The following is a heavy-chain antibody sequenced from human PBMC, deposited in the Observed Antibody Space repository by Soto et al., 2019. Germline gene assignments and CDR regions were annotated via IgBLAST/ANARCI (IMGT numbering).Heavy chain of an antibody. CDR3: AKDRRAGGNSAFYFDF. D-gene: IGHD3-16*01. CDR2: ISATGGGT. V-gene: IGHV3-23*01. CDR1: GFKFSNYA. Sequence: GGVLRLSCAASGFKFSNYAMSWVRQAPGKGLEWVSLISATGGGTYYADSVKGRFTISRDNSHNTLYLQVHSLTAEDTAVYYCAKDRRAGGNSAFYFDFWGQGAQVTVSS. J-gene: IGHJ4*02.